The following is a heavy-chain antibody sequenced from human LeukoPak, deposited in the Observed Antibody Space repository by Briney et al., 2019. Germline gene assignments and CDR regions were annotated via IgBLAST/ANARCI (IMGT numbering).Heavy chain of an antibody. J-gene: IGHJ4*02. D-gene: IGHD6-19*01. CDR3: AKDGVAGSYNYFDY. CDR1: GFTFEDYA. Sequence: GGSLRLSCAATGFTFEDYAMHWVRQAPGKGLEWVSLISGDGGSTYYADSVKGRFTISRDNSKNSLYLQMNSLRTEDTALYYCAKDGVAGSYNYFDYWGQGTLVTVSS. V-gene: IGHV3-43*02. CDR2: ISGDGGST.